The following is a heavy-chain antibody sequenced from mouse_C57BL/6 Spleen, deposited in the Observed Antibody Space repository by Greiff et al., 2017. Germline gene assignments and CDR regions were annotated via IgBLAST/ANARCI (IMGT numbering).Heavy chain of an antibody. V-gene: IGHV7-3*01. CDR3: ARRGSFYAMDY. CDR1: GFTFTDYY. D-gene: IGHD1-1*01. J-gene: IGHJ4*01. CDR2: IRNKANGYTT. Sequence: EVQVVESGGGLVQPGGSLSLSCAASGFTFTDYYMSWVRQPPGKALEWLGFIRNKANGYTTEYSASVKGRFTISRDNSQSILYLQMNALRAEDSATYYCARRGSFYAMDYWGQGTLVTVSS.